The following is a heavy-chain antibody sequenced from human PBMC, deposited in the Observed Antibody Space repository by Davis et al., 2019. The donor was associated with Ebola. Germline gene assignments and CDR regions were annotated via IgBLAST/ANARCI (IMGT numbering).Heavy chain of an antibody. V-gene: IGHV4-4*02. J-gene: IGHJ6*02. Sequence: SETLSLTCAVSGDSISSSNWWSWVRQPPGKGLEWIGEINHSGSTNYNPSLKSRVTISVDTSKNQFSLKLSSVTAADTAVYYCAAAVNYYYGMDVWGQGTTVTVSS. CDR2: INHSGST. CDR1: GDSISSSNW. D-gene: IGHD2-15*01. CDR3: AAAVNYYYGMDV.